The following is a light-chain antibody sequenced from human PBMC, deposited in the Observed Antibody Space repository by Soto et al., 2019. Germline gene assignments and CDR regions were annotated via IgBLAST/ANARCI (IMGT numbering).Light chain of an antibody. Sequence: QSALTQPASVSGSPGQSITISCTGTSSDVGSYNYVSWYQQHPGKAPKLMIYEVSNRPSGVSNRFSGSKSGNTASLTISGLQAEDEADYYCSSYTSSSTPVLFGGGTKVTVL. CDR1: SSDVGSYNY. CDR3: SSYTSSSTPVL. CDR2: EVS. J-gene: IGLJ2*01. V-gene: IGLV2-14*01.